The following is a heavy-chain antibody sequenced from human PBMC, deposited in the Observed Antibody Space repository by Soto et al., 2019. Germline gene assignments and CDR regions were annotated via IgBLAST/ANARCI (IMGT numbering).Heavy chain of an antibody. D-gene: IGHD3-10*01. CDR1: GFTFSSYA. Sequence: QVQLVESGGGVVQPGRSLRLSCAASGFTFSSYAMHWVRQAPGKGLEWVAVISYDGSNKYYADSVKGRFTISRDNSKNTLYLQMNSLRAEETAVYYCARDRESWFGETNYYYGMDVWGQGTTVTVSS. CDR3: ARDRESWFGETNYYYGMDV. V-gene: IGHV3-30-3*01. J-gene: IGHJ6*02. CDR2: ISYDGSNK.